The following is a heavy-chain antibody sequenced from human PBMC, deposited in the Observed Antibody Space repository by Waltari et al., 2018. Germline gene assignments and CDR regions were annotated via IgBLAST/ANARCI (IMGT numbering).Heavy chain of an antibody. D-gene: IGHD5-12*01. CDR2: ISYDGRNK. Sequence: VQLVDSGGGAVQPGRYLRLSGAGSGFTFCRYALHWVRQAPGKGDEWVPVISYDGRNKNDADSVKGRFTISRDNSKNTMYLQMNSLRAEDTAVYYCASGGGYDYYYWGQGTLVTVSS. CDR3: ASGGGYDYYY. J-gene: IGHJ4*02. V-gene: IGHV3-30*01. CDR1: GFTFCRYA.